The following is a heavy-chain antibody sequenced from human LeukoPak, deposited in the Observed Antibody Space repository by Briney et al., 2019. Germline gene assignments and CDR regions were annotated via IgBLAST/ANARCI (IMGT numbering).Heavy chain of an antibody. CDR1: GXSISSYF. CDR3: ARRRAEGGSNGHYNWFDP. CDR2: VSYSGST. D-gene: IGHD6-13*01. V-gene: IGHV4-59*08. J-gene: IGHJ5*02. Sequence: SETLSLTCTVSGXSISSYFRNWIRQPPGKGLELIGYVSYSGSTNYNPSFKSRVTISVDTSKTQFSLKLNSVTAADTAVYYCARRRAEGGSNGHYNWFDPWGQGTLVTVSS.